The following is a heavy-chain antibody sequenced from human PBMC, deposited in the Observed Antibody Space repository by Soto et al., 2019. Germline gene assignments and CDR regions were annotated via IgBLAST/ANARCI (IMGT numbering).Heavy chain of an antibody. CDR1: GFTFSSYS. D-gene: IGHD3-10*01. Sequence: EVQLVESGGGLVQPGGSLRLSCVAYGFTFSSYSMNWVRQAPGKGLTWVSYISSSSSITYYADSVKGRFTISRDDARNSLYLQMNSLKDEDTAVYYCARGGVDFRTYYGMDVCGRGTTVAVSS. J-gene: IGHJ6*02. CDR3: ARGGVDFRTYYGMDV. V-gene: IGHV3-48*02. CDR2: ISSSSSIT.